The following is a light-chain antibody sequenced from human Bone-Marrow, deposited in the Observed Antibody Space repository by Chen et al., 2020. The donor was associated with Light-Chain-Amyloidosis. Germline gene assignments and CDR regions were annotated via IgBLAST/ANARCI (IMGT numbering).Light chain of an antibody. J-gene: IGKJ4*01. Sequence: EIVLTQSPGTLSLSPGEGANLSCRASQTIRSNYLTWYQQKFGQAPRLLIYGSSSRATGIPDRFTGSGSGTDFTLTINRLEPEDFAMYSCQQYGTSPLTFGGGTKVVIK. V-gene: IGKV3-20*01. CDR3: QQYGTSPLT. CDR1: QTIRSNY. CDR2: GSS.